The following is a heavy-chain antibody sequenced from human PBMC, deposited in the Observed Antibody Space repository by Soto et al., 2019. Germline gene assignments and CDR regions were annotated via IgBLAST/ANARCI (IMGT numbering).Heavy chain of an antibody. Sequence: SETLSLTCTVSGGSISSYYWSWIRQPPGKGLEWIGYSYYSGSTNYNPSLKSRVTISVDTSKNQFSLKLSSVTAADTAVYYCARTRVDYGDDKYYYYYGMDVWGQGTTVTVSS. CDR3: ARTRVDYGDDKYYYYYGMDV. CDR2: SYYSGST. J-gene: IGHJ6*02. CDR1: GGSISSYY. V-gene: IGHV4-59*01. D-gene: IGHD4-17*01.